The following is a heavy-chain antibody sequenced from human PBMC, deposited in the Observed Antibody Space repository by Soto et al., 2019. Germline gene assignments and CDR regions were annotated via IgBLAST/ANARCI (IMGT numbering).Heavy chain of an antibody. D-gene: IGHD2-2*01. CDR2: MYPGDSDT. V-gene: IGHV5-51*01. CDR1: GYDFNTNW. Sequence: GESLKISCRGSGYDFNTNWFGWVRQLPGKGLEWVGIMYPGDSDTRYNPSLQGHVTPSADVTVSTAFLQWRSLKTSDTGMCFCARLPRDCNKTSCYYADHWGHGTQVTVSS. CDR3: ARLPRDCNKTSCYYADH. J-gene: IGHJ4*01.